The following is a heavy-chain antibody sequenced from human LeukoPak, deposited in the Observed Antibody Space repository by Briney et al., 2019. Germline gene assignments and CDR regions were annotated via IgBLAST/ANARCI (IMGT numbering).Heavy chain of an antibody. Sequence: GGSLRLSCAASGFTFSNAWMSWVRQAPGKGLEWVGRIKSKTDGGTTDYAAPVKGRFTISRDDSKNTLYPQMNSLKTEDTAVYYCTTYSGSYYVDYFDYWGQGTLVTVSS. CDR2: IKSKTDGGTT. J-gene: IGHJ4*02. CDR3: TTYSGSYYVDYFDY. D-gene: IGHD1-26*01. CDR1: GFTFSNAW. V-gene: IGHV3-15*01.